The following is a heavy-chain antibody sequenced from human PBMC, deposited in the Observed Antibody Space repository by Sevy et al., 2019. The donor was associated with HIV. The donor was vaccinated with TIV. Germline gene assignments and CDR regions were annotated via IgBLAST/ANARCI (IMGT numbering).Heavy chain of an antibody. Sequence: ASVKVSCKASGGTFSSYSISWVRQAPGQGLEWMGGITRIFGTSNYAQKFQGRVTITAAESTSTAYMELSSLRSEETAVYYCARLDLSGSGWYGNGMDVWGQGTTVTVSS. CDR3: ARLDLSGSGWYGNGMDV. J-gene: IGHJ6*02. D-gene: IGHD6-19*01. CDR1: GGTFSSYS. CDR2: ITRIFGTS. V-gene: IGHV1-69*13.